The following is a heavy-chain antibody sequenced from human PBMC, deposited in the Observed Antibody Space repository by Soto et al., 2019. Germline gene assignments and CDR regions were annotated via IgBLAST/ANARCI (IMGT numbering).Heavy chain of an antibody. J-gene: IGHJ5*02. CDR1: GFSFGSYW. CDR2: IKQDGSQK. D-gene: IGHD2-15*01. CDR3: ARPYCSGGSCYNWFDP. V-gene: IGHV3-7*03. Sequence: WGSLRLSCAASGFSFGSYWIIWCRQSPFKGLQWVANIKQDGSQKYYVDSVKGRFTIYRDNAKNSLYLQMNSLRAEDTAIYYCARPYCSGGSCYNWFDPWGQGTLVTVSS.